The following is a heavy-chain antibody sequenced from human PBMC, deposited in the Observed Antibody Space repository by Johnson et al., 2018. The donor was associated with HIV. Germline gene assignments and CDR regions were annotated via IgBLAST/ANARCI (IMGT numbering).Heavy chain of an antibody. CDR3: AKAVTGEGAFDI. V-gene: IGHV3-66*01. D-gene: IGHD7-27*01. J-gene: IGHJ3*02. CDR1: GFTVSSNY. Sequence: VQLVESGGGLVQPGGSLRLSCAASGFTVSSNYMSWVRQAPGKGLEWVSVIYSGGSTYYADSVKGRFTISRDNAKNSLYLQMNSLRAEDTAVYYCAKAVTGEGAFDIWGQGTMVTVSS. CDR2: IYSGGST.